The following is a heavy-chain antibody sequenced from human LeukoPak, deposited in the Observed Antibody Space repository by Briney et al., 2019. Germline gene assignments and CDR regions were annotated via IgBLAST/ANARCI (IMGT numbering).Heavy chain of an antibody. V-gene: IGHV3-23*01. Sequence: GGTLRLSCAASGFIFSRYGMSWVRQAPGKGLEWVSAISGSGGTTYYADSVKGRFTVSRDNSKNTVYLQITSVRAEDTGVYYCAKDHLPGIVVADRDYWGQGTLVTVSS. CDR3: AKDHLPGIVVADRDY. CDR2: ISGSGGTT. CDR1: GFIFSRYG. D-gene: IGHD6-19*01. J-gene: IGHJ4*02.